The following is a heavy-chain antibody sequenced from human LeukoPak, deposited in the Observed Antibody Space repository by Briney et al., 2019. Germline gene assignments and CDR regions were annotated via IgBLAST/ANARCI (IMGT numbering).Heavy chain of an antibody. CDR3: ARAGVYYYYGMDV. J-gene: IGHJ6*02. D-gene: IGHD7-27*01. Sequence: PSETLSLTCTVSGGSISSYYWNWIRQPPGRGLEWIGYIHHSGSTNYSPSLKSRVTISVDTSKNQFSLKLSSVTAADTAVYYCARAGVYYYYGMDVWGQGTTVTVSS. CDR1: GGSISSYY. V-gene: IGHV4-59*12. CDR2: IHHSGST.